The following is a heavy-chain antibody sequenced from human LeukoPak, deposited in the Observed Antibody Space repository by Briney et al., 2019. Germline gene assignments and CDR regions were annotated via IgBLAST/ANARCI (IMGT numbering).Heavy chain of an antibody. Sequence: PGRSLRLSCAASGFTFSSYAMHWVRQAPGKGLEWVAVISYDGSNKYYADSVKGRFTISRDNSKTTLYLQMNSLRAEDTAVYYCARDDCDIWGQGTMATVSS. CDR3: ARDDCDI. J-gene: IGHJ3*02. CDR1: GFTFSSYA. CDR2: ISYDGSNK. D-gene: IGHD2-21*02. V-gene: IGHV3-30-3*01.